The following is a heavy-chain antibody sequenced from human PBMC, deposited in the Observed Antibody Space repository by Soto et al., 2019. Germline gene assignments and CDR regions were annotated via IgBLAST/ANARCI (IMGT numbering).Heavy chain of an antibody. J-gene: IGHJ3*02. D-gene: IGHD5-18*01. CDR2: ISGSDDST. Sequence: GGSLRLSCAASGFTFSSYAMTWVRQAPGKGLEWVSVISGSDDSTYYADSVKGRFTIFRDNSKNTLYLQLNSLRAEDTAVYYCAKLRGYNYGNPFDIWGQGTMVTVSS. CDR1: GFTFSSYA. CDR3: AKLRGYNYGNPFDI. V-gene: IGHV3-23*01.